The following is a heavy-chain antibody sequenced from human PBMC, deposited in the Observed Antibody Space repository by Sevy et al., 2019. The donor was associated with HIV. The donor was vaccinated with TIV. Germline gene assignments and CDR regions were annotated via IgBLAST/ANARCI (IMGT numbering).Heavy chain of an antibody. Sequence: GGSLRLSCAASGFTFSSYSMNWVRQAPGKGLEWVSYISSSSSTIYYADSVKGRFTISRDNAKNSLYLQMNSLRDEDTAAYYCARALLGIAAAGDLIDYWGQGTLVTVSS. V-gene: IGHV3-48*02. D-gene: IGHD6-13*01. CDR1: GFTFSSYS. J-gene: IGHJ4*02. CDR2: ISSSSSTI. CDR3: ARALLGIAAAGDLIDY.